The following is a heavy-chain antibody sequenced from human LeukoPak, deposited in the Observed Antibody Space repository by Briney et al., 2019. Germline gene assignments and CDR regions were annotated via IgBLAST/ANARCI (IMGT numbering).Heavy chain of an antibody. Sequence: GGSLRLSCAASGFIFSTYAMSWVRQAPGKGLEGVSGISGSGGSTYYADSVKGRFTISRDNSKNTLYLQMNSLRAEDTAVYYCAKDSIAATALDYWGQGTQVTVSS. J-gene: IGHJ4*02. D-gene: IGHD5-12*01. CDR2: ISGSGGST. CDR1: GFIFSTYA. CDR3: AKDSIAATALDY. V-gene: IGHV3-23*01.